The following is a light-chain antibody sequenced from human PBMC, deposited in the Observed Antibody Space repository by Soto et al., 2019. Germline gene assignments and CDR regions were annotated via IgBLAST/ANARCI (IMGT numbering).Light chain of an antibody. CDR2: DVS. V-gene: IGLV2-14*01. Sequence: QSALTQPASVSASPGQSITLSCTGTSSDVGGYNYVSWYQQHPGKAPKLMIYDVSNRPSGVSNRFSGSKSGNTASLTISGLQAEDEANYYCSSCTSSSTLVFGRGTQLTVL. CDR1: SSDVGGYNY. J-gene: IGLJ2*01. CDR3: SSCTSSSTLV.